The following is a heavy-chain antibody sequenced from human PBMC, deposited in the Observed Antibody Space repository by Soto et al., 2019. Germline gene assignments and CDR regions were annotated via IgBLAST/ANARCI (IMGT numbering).Heavy chain of an antibody. CDR2: IYWDDDK. V-gene: IGHV2-5*02. J-gene: IGHJ4*02. CDR1: GFSLSTSGVG. CDR3: AHRFGVPAANHFDY. D-gene: IGHD2-2*01. Sequence: GPTLVNPTQTLTLTCTFSGFSLSTSGVGVGWIRQPPGKALEWLALIYWDDDKRYSPSLKSRLTITKDTSKNQVVLTMTNMDPVDTATYYCAHRFGVPAANHFDYWGQGTLVTVPS.